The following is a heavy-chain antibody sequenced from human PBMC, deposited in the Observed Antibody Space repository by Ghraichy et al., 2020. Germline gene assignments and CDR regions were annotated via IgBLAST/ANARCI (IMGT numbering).Heavy chain of an antibody. CDR1: GFIFKNAW. CDR3: ATEADSTTYIDY. D-gene: IGHD1-14*01. CDR2: IKSTADGGTI. Sequence: GGSLRLSCAGSGFIFKNAWMNWVRQAPGKGLEWVGRIKSTADGGTIDYAAPVRGRFTISRDDSQSTLYLQMKSLKTEDTGVYYCATEADSTTYIDYLGQGQLVTVSS. J-gene: IGHJ4*02. V-gene: IGHV3-15*07.